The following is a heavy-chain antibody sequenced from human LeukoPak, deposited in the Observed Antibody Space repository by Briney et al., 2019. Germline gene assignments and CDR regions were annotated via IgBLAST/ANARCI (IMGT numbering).Heavy chain of an antibody. CDR1: GFTFSSYS. Sequence: GGSLRLSCAASGFTFSSYSMNWVRQAPGKGLEWVSSISSSSSYIYSADSVKGRFTISRDNARNSLYLQMNSLRAEDMALYYCAKDFGGNPRYYFDYWGQGTLVTVSS. V-gene: IGHV3-21*04. D-gene: IGHD4-23*01. J-gene: IGHJ4*02. CDR3: AKDFGGNPRYYFDY. CDR2: ISSSSSYI.